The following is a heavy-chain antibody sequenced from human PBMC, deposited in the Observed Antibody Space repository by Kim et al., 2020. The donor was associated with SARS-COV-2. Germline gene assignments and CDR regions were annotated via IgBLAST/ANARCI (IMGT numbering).Heavy chain of an antibody. CDR1: GGSFSGYY. CDR2: INHSGST. V-gene: IGHV4-34*01. Sequence: SETLSLTCAVYGGSFSGYYWSWIRQPPGKGLEWIGEINHSGSTNYNPSLKSRVTISVDTSKNQFSLKLSSVTAADTAVYYCARVPHRQWLERSFFDIWGQGTMVTVSS. J-gene: IGHJ3*02. D-gene: IGHD6-19*01. CDR3: ARVPHRQWLERSFFDI.